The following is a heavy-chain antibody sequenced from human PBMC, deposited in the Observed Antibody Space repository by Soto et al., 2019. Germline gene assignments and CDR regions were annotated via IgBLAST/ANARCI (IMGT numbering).Heavy chain of an antibody. CDR3: AKGDSIAVAGGTVNYYYGMDV. CDR2: ISGSGGST. Sequence: PGGSLRLSCAASGFTFSSYAMSWVRQAPGKGLEWVSAISGSGGSTYYADSVKGRFTISRDNSKNTLYLQMNSLRAEDTAVYYCAKGDSIAVAGGTVNYYYGMDVWGQGTTVTVSS. CDR1: GFTFSSYA. V-gene: IGHV3-23*01. J-gene: IGHJ6*02. D-gene: IGHD6-19*01.